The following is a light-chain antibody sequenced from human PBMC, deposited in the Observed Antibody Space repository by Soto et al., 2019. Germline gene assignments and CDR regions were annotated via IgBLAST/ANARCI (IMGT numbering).Light chain of an antibody. J-gene: IGKJ1*01. V-gene: IGKV4-1*01. CDR2: WAS. CDR3: QQYYRIPRT. Sequence: DIAMPQSPDSLTVSLCQISTINCKASYCVLYSSNNKNYLAWYQQKPGQPPKLLIYWASTRESGVPDRFSGSGSGTDFTLTISSLQAEDVAVYYCQQYYRIPRTFGQGTKVDIK. CDR1: YCVLYSSNNKNY.